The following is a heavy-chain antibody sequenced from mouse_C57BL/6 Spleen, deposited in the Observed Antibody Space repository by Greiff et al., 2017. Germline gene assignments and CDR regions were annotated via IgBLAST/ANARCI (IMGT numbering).Heavy chain of an antibody. CDR1: GFTFTDYY. J-gene: IGHJ4*01. V-gene: IGHV7-3*01. CDR3: ARVYKNAMDY. D-gene: IGHD1-3*01. CDR2: IRTKANGYTT. Sequence: EVKLVESGGGLVQPGGSLSLSCAASGFTFTDYYMSWVRQPPGKALEWLGFIRTKANGYTTEYSASVKGRFTISIDNSQSILYLQMNSLRAEDSATYYCARVYKNAMDYWGQGTSVTVSS.